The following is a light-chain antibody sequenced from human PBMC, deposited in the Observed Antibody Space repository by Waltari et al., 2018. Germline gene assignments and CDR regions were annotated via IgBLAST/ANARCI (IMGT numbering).Light chain of an antibody. Sequence: QSALTQPASVSGSPGQSITISCSGSSSDFDSYNLVSWYQQHPGKVPKLILYEGNKRPSGVSNRFSGSKSGDTASLTISGLQAEDEAAYYCCSYVTSRTFVFGGGTKVSVL. V-gene: IGLV2-23*03. CDR1: SSDFDSYNL. J-gene: IGLJ2*01. CDR2: EGN. CDR3: CSYVTSRTFV.